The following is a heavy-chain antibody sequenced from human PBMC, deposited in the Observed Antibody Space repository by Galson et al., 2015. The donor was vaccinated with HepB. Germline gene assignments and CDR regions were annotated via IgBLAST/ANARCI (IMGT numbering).Heavy chain of an antibody. CDR1: GFTFSSYW. J-gene: IGHJ6*02. Sequence: SLRLSCAASGFTFSSYWMSWVRQAPGKGLEWVANIKQDGSEKYYVDSVKGRFTISRDNAKNSLYLQMNSLRAEDTAVYYCARDPIVVVPAAISYYYYGMDVWGQGTTVTVSS. CDR2: IKQDGSEK. V-gene: IGHV3-7*03. D-gene: IGHD2-2*02. CDR3: ARDPIVVVPAAISYYYYGMDV.